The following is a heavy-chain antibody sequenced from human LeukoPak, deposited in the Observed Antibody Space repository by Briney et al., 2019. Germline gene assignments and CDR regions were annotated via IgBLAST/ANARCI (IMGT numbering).Heavy chain of an antibody. J-gene: IGHJ4*02. CDR2: IYYSVST. Sequence: SETLSLTCTVSGGSISSSSYYWGWIRQPPGKGLEWIGSIYYSVSTYYNPSLKSRVTISVDTSKNQFSLKLSSVTAADTAVYYCARHTYYYDSSGYSFDYWGQGTLVTVSS. V-gene: IGHV4-39*01. D-gene: IGHD3-22*01. CDR1: GGSISSSSYY. CDR3: ARHTYYYDSSGYSFDY.